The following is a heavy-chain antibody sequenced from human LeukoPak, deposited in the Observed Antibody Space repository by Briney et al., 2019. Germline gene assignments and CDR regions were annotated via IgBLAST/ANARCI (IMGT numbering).Heavy chain of an antibody. J-gene: IGHJ4*02. CDR2: ISSSSSYI. CDR3: AREGGYYDSSGYYYGIDY. V-gene: IGHV3-21*01. CDR1: GFTFSSYS. Sequence: GGSLRLSCAASGFTFSSYSMNWVRQAPGKGLEWGSSISSSSSYIYYADSVQGRFTISRDNAKNSLYLQMNSLRAEDTAVYYCAREGGYYDSSGYYYGIDYWGQGTLVTVSS. D-gene: IGHD3-22*01.